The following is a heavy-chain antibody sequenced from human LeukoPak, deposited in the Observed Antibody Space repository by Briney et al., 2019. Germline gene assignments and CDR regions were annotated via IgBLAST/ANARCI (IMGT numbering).Heavy chain of an antibody. J-gene: IGHJ4*02. CDR1: GFTFSSYA. D-gene: IGHD3-22*01. CDR3: ARRGYYDSDGLDY. Sequence: PGGSLRLSCAASGFTFSSYAMNWVRQAPGKGLEWVSAISDTGGGTFYADSVKGRFSISRDNSKNTLYLQMNSLRAEDTAVYYCARRGYYDSDGLDYWGQGTLVTVSS. CDR2: ISDTGGGT. V-gene: IGHV3-23*01.